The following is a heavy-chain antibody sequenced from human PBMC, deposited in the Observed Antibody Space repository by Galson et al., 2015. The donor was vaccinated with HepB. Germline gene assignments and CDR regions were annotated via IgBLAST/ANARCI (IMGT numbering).Heavy chain of an antibody. J-gene: IGHJ5*02. CDR2: INPSGGST. D-gene: IGHD3-10*01. CDR3: ARDLSYYGSGCYYGWFDP. Sequence: SVKVSCKASGYTFTSYSMHWVRQAPGQGLEWMGIINPSGGSTSYAQKFQGRVTMTRDTSTSTVYMELSSLRSEDTAVYYCARDLSYYGSGCYYGWFDPWVQGTLVTVSS. V-gene: IGHV1-46*01. CDR1: GYTFTSYS.